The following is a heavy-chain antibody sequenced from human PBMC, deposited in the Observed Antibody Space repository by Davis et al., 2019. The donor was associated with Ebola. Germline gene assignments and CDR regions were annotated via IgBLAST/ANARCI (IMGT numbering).Heavy chain of an antibody. CDR2: ISQSGST. CDR1: GDSISSSNW. D-gene: IGHD3-10*01. CDR3: ARHVLLWFGELFAYYYGMDV. J-gene: IGHJ6*02. V-gene: IGHV4-4*02. Sequence: MPSETLSLTCAVSGDSISSSNWWRWVRQPPGKGLEWIGEISQSGSTNYNPSLKSRVTISVDTSKNQFSLKLSSVTAADTAVYYCARHVLLWFGELFAYYYGMDVWGQGTTVTVSS.